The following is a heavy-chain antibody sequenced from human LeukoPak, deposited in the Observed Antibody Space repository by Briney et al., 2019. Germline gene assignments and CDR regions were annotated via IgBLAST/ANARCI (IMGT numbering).Heavy chain of an antibody. D-gene: IGHD4-17*01. CDR2: INPSGGST. CDR3: ASGGKNDYGDYYFDY. V-gene: IGHV1-46*01. CDR1: GYTFTSYY. J-gene: IGHJ4*02. Sequence: ASVKVSCKASGYTFTSYYMHWVRQAPGQGLEWMGIINPSGGSTSYAQKFQGRVTMTRDTSTSTAYMELSSLRSEDTAVYYCASGGKNDYGDYYFDYWGQGTLVTVSS.